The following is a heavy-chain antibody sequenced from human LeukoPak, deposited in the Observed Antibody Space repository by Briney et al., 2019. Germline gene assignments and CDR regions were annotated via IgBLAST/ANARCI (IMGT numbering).Heavy chain of an antibody. D-gene: IGHD3-22*01. CDR3: AMGRSSYYSSGPRYYYYYMDV. Sequence: SETLSLTCAVYGGSFSGYYWSWIRQPPGKGLEWIGEINHSGGTNYNPSLKSRVTISVDTSKNQFSLKLCSVTAADTAVYYCAMGRSSYYSSGPRYYYYYMDVWGKGTTVTVSS. V-gene: IGHV4-34*01. CDR1: GGSFSGYY. CDR2: INHSGGT. J-gene: IGHJ6*03.